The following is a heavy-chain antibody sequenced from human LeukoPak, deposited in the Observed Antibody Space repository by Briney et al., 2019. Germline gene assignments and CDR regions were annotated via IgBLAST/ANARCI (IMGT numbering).Heavy chain of an antibody. Sequence: GGSLRLSCAASGFTFSSYATSWVRQAPGKGLEWVSAISGSGGSTYYADSVKGRFTISRDNSKNTLYLQMNSLRAEDTAVYYCASYMVRESFDYWGQGTLVTVSS. J-gene: IGHJ4*02. CDR1: GFTFSSYA. CDR2: ISGSGGST. D-gene: IGHD3-10*01. CDR3: ASYMVRESFDY. V-gene: IGHV3-23*01.